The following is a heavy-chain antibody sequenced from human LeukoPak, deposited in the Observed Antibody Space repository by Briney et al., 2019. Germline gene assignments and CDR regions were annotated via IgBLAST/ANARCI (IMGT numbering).Heavy chain of an antibody. Sequence: SATLSLTCAVSGGSIGSRNWWSWVRQPPGKGLQWIGEIYQGGSSIYNPSLRSRVTMSVDKTKDQLSLKLSSVTAADTAVYFCARGSGAADFWGQGILVTVSS. CDR2: IYQGGSS. V-gene: IGHV4-4*02. D-gene: IGHD1-26*01. J-gene: IGHJ4*02. CDR1: GGSIGSRNW. CDR3: ARGSGAADF.